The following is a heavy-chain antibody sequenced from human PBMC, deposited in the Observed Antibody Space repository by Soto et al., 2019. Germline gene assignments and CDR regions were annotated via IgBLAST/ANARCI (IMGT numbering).Heavy chain of an antibody. CDR2: INAGNGNT. J-gene: IGHJ6*02. D-gene: IGHD3-10*01. CDR1: GYTFSNYA. V-gene: IGHV1-3*01. CDR3: ARLNDYYGSGSYSYYYYAMDV. Sequence: ASVKVSCKASGYTFSNYAVHWVRQAPAQRLEWMGWINAGNGNTKYSQNFQGRVTITGDTSASTAYMELSSLRSEDTAVYYCARLNDYYGSGSYSYYYYAMDVWDQGTTVTVSS.